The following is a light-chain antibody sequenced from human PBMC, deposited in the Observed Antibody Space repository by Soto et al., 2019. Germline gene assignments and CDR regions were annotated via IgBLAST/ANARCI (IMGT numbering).Light chain of an antibody. CDR2: DAS. CDR1: QSIDRW. J-gene: IGKJ5*01. CDR3: QQANSFPIT. V-gene: IGKV1-12*01. Sequence: DIQMTQSPSTLSASVGDRVTITCRASQSIDRWLAWYQQRPGKAPELLIYDASILQGGVPSRFSGSGSGTDFTLTISSLQPEDFATYYCQQANSFPITFGQGTRLEIK.